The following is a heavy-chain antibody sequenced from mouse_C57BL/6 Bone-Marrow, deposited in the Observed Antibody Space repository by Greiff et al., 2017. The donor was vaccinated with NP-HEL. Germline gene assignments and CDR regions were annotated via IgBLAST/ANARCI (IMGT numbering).Heavy chain of an antibody. CDR2: IRNKANGYTT. CDR1: GFTFTDYY. V-gene: IGHV7-3*01. CDR3: ASLSYYFDY. Sequence: EVMLVESGGGLVQPGGSLSLSCAASGFTFTDYYMSWVRQPPGKALEWLGFIRNKANGYTTEYSASVTGRFTISRDNSQSILYLQMNALRAEDSATYYCASLSYYFDYWGQGTTLTVSS. J-gene: IGHJ2*01.